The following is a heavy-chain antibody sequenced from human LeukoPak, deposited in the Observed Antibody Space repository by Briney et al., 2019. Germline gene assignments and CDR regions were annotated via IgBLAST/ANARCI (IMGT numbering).Heavy chain of an antibody. Sequence: SVKVSCKASGGTFSSYAISWVRQAPGQGLEWMGGIIPIFGTANYAQKFQGRVTITADESTSTAYMELSSLRSEDTAVYYCARWGYYDILTGYYPLDYWGQGTLVTVSS. CDR3: ARWGYYDILTGYYPLDY. CDR2: IIPIFGTA. V-gene: IGHV1-69*13. J-gene: IGHJ4*02. CDR1: GGTFSSYA. D-gene: IGHD3-9*01.